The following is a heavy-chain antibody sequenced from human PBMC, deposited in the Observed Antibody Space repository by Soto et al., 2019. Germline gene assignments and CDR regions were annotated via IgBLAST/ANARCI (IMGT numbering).Heavy chain of an antibody. J-gene: IGHJ6*02. CDR1: AFTFSSYW. CDR3: ARVRGFWSGYYDYYYYGMDV. Sequence: GGSLRLSCAASAFTFSSYWMHCVRQAPGKGLVWVSRITSYGSSTSYADSVKGRVTISRDNAKNTLYLQMNSLRAEDTAVYYCARVRGFWSGYYDYYYYGMDVWGQGTTVTVSS. D-gene: IGHD3-3*01. CDR2: ITSYGSST. V-gene: IGHV3-74*01.